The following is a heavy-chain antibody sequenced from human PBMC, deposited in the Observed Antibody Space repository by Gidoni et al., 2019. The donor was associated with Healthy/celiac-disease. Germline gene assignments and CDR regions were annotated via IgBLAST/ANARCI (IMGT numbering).Heavy chain of an antibody. Sequence: EVQLVETGGGLIQPGGSLRLSCAVSGPPVSANYMSWVRQAPGKGLEWPSVIYRGGNTYYADSVRGRFTISRDNSENTVYLQMNSLRGEDTAFYYCARGGGTAALAEPFDYWGQGTLVTVSS. D-gene: IGHD6-19*01. V-gene: IGHV3-53*02. CDR2: IYRGGNT. J-gene: IGHJ4*02. CDR1: GPPVSANY. CDR3: ARGGGTAALAEPFDY.